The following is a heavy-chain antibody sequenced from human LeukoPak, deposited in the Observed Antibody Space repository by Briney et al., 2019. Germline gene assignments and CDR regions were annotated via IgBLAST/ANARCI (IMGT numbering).Heavy chain of an antibody. J-gene: IGHJ4*02. D-gene: IGHD3-3*01. CDR3: TTEAIFGVVISSFDY. CDR2: IKSKTDGGTT. V-gene: IGHV3-15*01. Sequence: PGGPLRLSCAASGFTFSNAWMSWVRQSPGKGLEWVGRIKSKTDGGTTDYAAPVKGRFTISRDDSKNTLYLQMNSLKTEDTAVYYCTTEAIFGVVISSFDYWGQGTLVTVSS. CDR1: GFTFSNAW.